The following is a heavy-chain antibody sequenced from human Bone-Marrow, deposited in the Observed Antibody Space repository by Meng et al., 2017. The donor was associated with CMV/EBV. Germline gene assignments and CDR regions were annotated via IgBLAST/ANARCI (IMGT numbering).Heavy chain of an antibody. J-gene: IGHJ4*02. D-gene: IGHD4-17*01. CDR1: GFTFSSYS. Sequence: GESLKISCAASGFTFSSYSMNWVRQAPGKGLEWVSSISSSSSYIYYADSVKGRFTISRDNAKNSLYLQMNSLRAEDTAVYYCARGRGGDYMAFDYWGQGTLVTVSS. CDR3: ARGRGGDYMAFDY. V-gene: IGHV3-21*01. CDR2: ISSSSSYI.